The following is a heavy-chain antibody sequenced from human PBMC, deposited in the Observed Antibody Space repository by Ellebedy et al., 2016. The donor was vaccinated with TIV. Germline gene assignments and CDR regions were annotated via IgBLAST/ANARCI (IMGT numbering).Heavy chain of an antibody. D-gene: IGHD3-3*01. Sequence: SETLSLTXTVSGGSISSGGYYWSWIRQPPGKGLEWIGYIYYSGSTNYNTSLKSRVTISVDTSKNQFSLKLSSVTAADTAVYYCARSRVVTLDYWGQGTLVTVSS. CDR1: GGSISSGGYY. V-gene: IGHV4-61*08. J-gene: IGHJ4*02. CDR3: ARSRVVTLDY. CDR2: IYYSGST.